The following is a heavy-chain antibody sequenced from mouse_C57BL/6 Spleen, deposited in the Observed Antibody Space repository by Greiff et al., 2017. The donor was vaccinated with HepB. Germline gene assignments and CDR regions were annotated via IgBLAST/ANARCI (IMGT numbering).Heavy chain of an antibody. V-gene: IGHV5-17*01. D-gene: IGHD1-1*01. CDR3: ARGDYYGSRDYFDY. J-gene: IGHJ2*01. CDR1: GFTFSDYG. Sequence: DVQLVESGGGLVKPGGSLKLSCAASGFTFSDYGMHWVRQAPEKGLEWVAYISSGSSTIYYADTVKGRFTISRDNAKNTLFLQMTSLRSEDTAMYYCARGDYYGSRDYFDYWGQGTTLTVSS. CDR2: ISSGSSTI.